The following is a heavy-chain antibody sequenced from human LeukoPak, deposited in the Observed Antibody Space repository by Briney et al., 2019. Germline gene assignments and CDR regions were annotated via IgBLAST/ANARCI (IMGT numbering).Heavy chain of an antibody. CDR2: IIPIFGTA. CDR3: ARIEMATIRRNWFDP. Sequence: ASVKVSCKVSGYTLTELSMHWVRQAPGQGLEWMGGIIPIFGTANYAQKFQGRVTITADKSTSTAYMELSSLRSEDTAVYYCARIEMATIRRNWFDPWGQGTLVTVSS. D-gene: IGHD5-24*01. V-gene: IGHV1-69*06. CDR1: GYTLTELS. J-gene: IGHJ5*02.